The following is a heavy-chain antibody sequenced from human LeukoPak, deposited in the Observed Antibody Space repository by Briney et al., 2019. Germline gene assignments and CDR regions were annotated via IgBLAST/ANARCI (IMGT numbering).Heavy chain of an antibody. CDR3: ARGIAAAGRWIGYYYYMDV. Sequence: TLSPTCTVSGGSISSGGYYWSWIRQHPGKGLEWIGYIYYSGSTYYNPSLKSRVTISVDTSKNQFSLKLSSVTAADTAVYYCARGIAAAGRWIGYYYYMDVWGKGTTVTVSS. CDR2: IYYSGST. D-gene: IGHD6-13*01. V-gene: IGHV4-31*03. CDR1: GGSISSGGYY. J-gene: IGHJ6*03.